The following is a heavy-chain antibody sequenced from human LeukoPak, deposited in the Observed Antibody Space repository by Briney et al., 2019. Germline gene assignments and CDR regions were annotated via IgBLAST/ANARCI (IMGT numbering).Heavy chain of an antibody. D-gene: IGHD2-2*01. CDR1: GYTFTGYH. Sequence: ASVKASCKASGYTFTGYHIHWVRQAPGQGLEWMGWINPNSGGTNYAQKFQGRVTMTRDTSISTAYMELSRLRSDDTAVYYCARGYCSSTSCYYHYFDYWGQGTLVTVSS. CDR2: INPNSGGT. J-gene: IGHJ4*02. CDR3: ARGYCSSTSCYYHYFDY. V-gene: IGHV1-2*02.